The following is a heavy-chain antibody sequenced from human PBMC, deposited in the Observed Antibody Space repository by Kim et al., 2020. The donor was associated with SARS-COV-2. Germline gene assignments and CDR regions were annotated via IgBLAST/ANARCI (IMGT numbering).Heavy chain of an antibody. CDR1: GGTFSSYA. J-gene: IGHJ4*02. D-gene: IGHD3-3*01. CDR3: ARELVGGHYTYYDFWSGYLGY. Sequence: SVKVSCKASGGTFSSYAISWVRQAPGQGLEWMGGIIPIFGTANYAQKFQGRVTITADESTSTAYMELSSLRSEDTAVYYCARELVGGHYTYYDFWSGYLGYWGQGTLVTVSS. V-gene: IGHV1-69*13. CDR2: IIPIFGTA.